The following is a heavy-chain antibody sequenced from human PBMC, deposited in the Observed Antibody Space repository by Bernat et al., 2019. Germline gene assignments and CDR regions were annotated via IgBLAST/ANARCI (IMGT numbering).Heavy chain of an antibody. CDR3: ARQLYCSGGSCYPDWFDP. J-gene: IGHJ5*02. CDR1: GGSISSSSYY. CDR2: IYYSGST. D-gene: IGHD2-15*01. Sequence: QLQLQVSGPGLVKPSETLSLTCTVSGGSISSSSYYWGWIRQPPGKGLEWIGSIYYSGSTYYNPSLKSRVTISVDTSKNHFSLKLSSVTAADTAVYYCARQLYCSGGSCYPDWFDPWGQGTLVTVSS. V-gene: IGHV4-39*01.